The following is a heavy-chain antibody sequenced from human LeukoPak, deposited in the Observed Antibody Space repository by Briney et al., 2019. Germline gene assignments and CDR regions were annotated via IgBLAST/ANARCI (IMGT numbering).Heavy chain of an antibody. D-gene: IGHD1-1*01. V-gene: IGHV3-72*01. CDR1: GFTFSDHY. Sequence: PGGSLRLSCAASGFTFSDHYMDWVRQAPGKELEWVGRTRNKANSYTTEYAASVKGRLTISRDDSKNSLYLQMNSLKTEDTAVYYCARVEKNGDAFDIWGQGTMVTVSS. CDR3: ARVEKNGDAFDI. CDR2: TRNKANSYTT. J-gene: IGHJ3*02.